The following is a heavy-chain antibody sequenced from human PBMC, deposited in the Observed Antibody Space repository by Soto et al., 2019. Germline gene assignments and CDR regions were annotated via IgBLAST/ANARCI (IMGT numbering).Heavy chain of an antibody. D-gene: IGHD2-2*01. CDR3: ARGYCISTSCPTGVDP. Sequence: QVQLVQSGAEVKKPGASVKVSCKASGYTFTSYDINWVRQATGQGLEWMGWMNPNSGNTGYAQKFQGRVTMTRNTSISTAYMEMSSLRSEGTAVYYCARGYCISTSCPTGVDPWGQGTLVTVSS. CDR1: GYTFTSYD. CDR2: MNPNSGNT. V-gene: IGHV1-8*01. J-gene: IGHJ5*02.